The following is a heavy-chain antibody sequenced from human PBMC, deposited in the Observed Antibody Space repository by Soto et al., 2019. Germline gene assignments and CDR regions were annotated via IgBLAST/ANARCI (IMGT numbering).Heavy chain of an antibody. CDR3: AREKIAAAGNFDY. V-gene: IGHV4-4*02. D-gene: IGHD6-13*01. J-gene: IGHJ4*02. Sequence: SETLFLTCAVYSGSISRSNWWSWVRQPPGKGLEWIGEIYHSGSTNYNPSLKSRVTISVDKSKNQFSLKLSSVTAADTAVYYCAREKIAAAGNFDYWGQGTLVTVSS. CDR1: SGSISRSNW. CDR2: IYHSGST.